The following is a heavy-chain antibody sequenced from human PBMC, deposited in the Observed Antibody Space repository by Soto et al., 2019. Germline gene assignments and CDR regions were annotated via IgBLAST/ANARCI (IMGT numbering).Heavy chain of an antibody. V-gene: IGHV3-30-3*01. CDR3: SRDWRTAGITGCFDP. CDR2: ISYDGTTK. J-gene: IGHJ5*02. Sequence: QEKVVESGGGVVQPGRSLRLSCAASGFTFSTHAMHWVRQAPGRWLEWVEIISYDGTTKDYADSVKGRFTISRDNSKNAVYLQMHSLRSEDPALYYCSRDWRTAGITGCFDPWGQGTLVTVAS. D-gene: IGHD6-13*01. CDR1: GFTFSTHA.